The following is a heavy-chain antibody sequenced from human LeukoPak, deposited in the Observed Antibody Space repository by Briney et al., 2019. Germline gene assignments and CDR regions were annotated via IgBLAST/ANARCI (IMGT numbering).Heavy chain of an antibody. V-gene: IGHV1-69*13. CDR1: GGTFSSYA. Sequence: SVKVSCKASGGTFSSYAISWVRQAPGQGLEWMGGIIPIFGTANYAQKFQGRVTITADESTSTAYMELSSLRSEDTAVYYCARDRYSSSCSDYWGQGTLVTVSS. D-gene: IGHD6-6*01. CDR3: ARDRYSSSCSDY. J-gene: IGHJ4*02. CDR2: IIPIFGTA.